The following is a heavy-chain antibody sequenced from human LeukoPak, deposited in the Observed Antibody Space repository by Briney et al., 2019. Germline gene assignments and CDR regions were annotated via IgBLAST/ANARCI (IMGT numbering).Heavy chain of an antibody. CDR1: GYSFTSYW. CDR3: ARHVAFALSDSSGYYYFDY. CDR2: IYPGDSDT. V-gene: IGHV5-51*01. D-gene: IGHD3-22*01. J-gene: IGHJ4*02. Sequence: GESLKISCKGSGYSFTSYWIGWVRQMPGKGLEWMGIIYPGDSDTRYSPSFQGQVTISADKSISTAYLQWSSLKASDTAMYYCARHVAFALSDSSGYYYFDYWGQGTLVTVSS.